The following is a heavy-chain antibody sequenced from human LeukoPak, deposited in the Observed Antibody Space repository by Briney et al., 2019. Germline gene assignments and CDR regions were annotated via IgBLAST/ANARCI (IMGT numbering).Heavy chain of an antibody. J-gene: IGHJ4*02. Sequence: GASVKVSCKASGGTFSSYAISWVRQAPGQGLEWMGRIIPIFSTANYAQKFQGRVTITTDESTRKAYMELRSLRSEDTAVYYCAREAHYYDSSGYYFPFDYWGQGTLVTVSS. CDR2: IIPIFSTA. D-gene: IGHD3-22*01. CDR1: GGTFSSYA. V-gene: IGHV1-69*05. CDR3: AREAHYYDSSGYYFPFDY.